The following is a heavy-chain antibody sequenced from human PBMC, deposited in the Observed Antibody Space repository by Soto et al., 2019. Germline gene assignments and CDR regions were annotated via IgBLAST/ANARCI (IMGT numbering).Heavy chain of an antibody. CDR2: ILGRGDT. CDR1: GFTFSSFS. J-gene: IGHJ6*02. V-gene: IGHV3-23*01. CDR3: ARDQEYYGSEDPSHYGMDV. D-gene: IGHD3-10*01. Sequence: PGGSLRLSCAASGFTFSSFSMSWVRQAPGKGLEWVSGILGRGDTYYEESVKGRFTISRDNSKNTLFLQLNSLRVEDTAIYYCARDQEYYGSEDPSHYGMDVWGQGTTVTVSS.